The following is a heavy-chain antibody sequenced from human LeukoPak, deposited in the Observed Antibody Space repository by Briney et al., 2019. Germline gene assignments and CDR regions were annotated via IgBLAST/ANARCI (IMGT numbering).Heavy chain of an antibody. Sequence: GGSLRLSCAASGFTFSSYSINWVRQAPGKGLEWVSYINGRSNTIFYADSVKGRFTISRDNAKNSVSLQMNSLRAEDTAVYYCARERNPPPYYFDYWGQGTLVTVSS. J-gene: IGHJ4*02. CDR2: INGRSNTI. CDR3: ARERNPPPYYFDY. D-gene: IGHD1-14*01. CDR1: GFTFSSYS. V-gene: IGHV3-48*04.